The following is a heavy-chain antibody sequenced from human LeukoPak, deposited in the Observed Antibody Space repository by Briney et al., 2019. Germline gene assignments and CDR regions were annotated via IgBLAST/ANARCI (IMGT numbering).Heavy chain of an antibody. D-gene: IGHD1-1*01. V-gene: IGHV1-18*01. J-gene: IGHJ5*02. CDR3: ARMYNWNDVNWFGP. CDR1: GCTFTSYG. CDR2: ISAYNGNT. Sequence: GASVKVSCKASGCTFTSYGISWVRQAPGQGLEWMGWISAYNGNTNYAQKLQGRVTMTTGTSTSTAYMELRSLRSDDTAVYYCARMYNWNDVNWFGPWGQGTLVTVSS.